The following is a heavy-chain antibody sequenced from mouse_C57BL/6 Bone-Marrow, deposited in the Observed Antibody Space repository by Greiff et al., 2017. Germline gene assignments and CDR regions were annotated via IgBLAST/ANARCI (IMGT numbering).Heavy chain of an antibody. CDR2: IDPENGAT. V-gene: IGHV14-4*01. J-gene: IGHJ3*01. CDR1: GFNIKDDY. D-gene: IGHD2-12*01. Sequence: VQLQQSGAELVRPGASVKLSCTASGFNIKDDYMHWVKQRPEQGLEWIGWIDPENGATKYASKFQGKATITADTSSNTAYLQLSILTSEATAVYYCTSELLLYWGQGTLVTVSA. CDR3: TSELLLY.